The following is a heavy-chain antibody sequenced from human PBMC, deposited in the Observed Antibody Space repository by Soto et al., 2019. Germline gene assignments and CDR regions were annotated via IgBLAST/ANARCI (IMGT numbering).Heavy chain of an antibody. CDR1: GDRVSSNSAA. D-gene: IGHD6-6*01. Sequence: PSQTLSLTCAISGDRVSSNSAAWNWIRQSPARGLEWPGRTYYRSKWYNDYVVSMKSRISINPDTSKNQFSLQLNSVTPEDTAVYYCARGTDSSFYSWGEGARVTVAS. CDR3: ARGTDSSFYS. V-gene: IGHV6-1*01. CDR2: TYYRSKWYN. J-gene: IGHJ4*02.